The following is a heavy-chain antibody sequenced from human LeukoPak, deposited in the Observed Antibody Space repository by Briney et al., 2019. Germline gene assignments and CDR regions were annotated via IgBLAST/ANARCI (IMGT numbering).Heavy chain of an antibody. J-gene: IGHJ5*02. D-gene: IGHD6-19*01. CDR1: GFTFSSYA. V-gene: IGHV3-7*01. CDR2: ISQDGSAK. CDR3: ARDSGGPFDP. Sequence: GGSLRLSCAASGFTFSSYAMSWVRQVPGKGPEWVASISQDGSAKTYVDSVKGRFTISRDNAGNSLYLQMGSLRAEDTAVYYCARDSGGPFDPWGQGTLVTVSS.